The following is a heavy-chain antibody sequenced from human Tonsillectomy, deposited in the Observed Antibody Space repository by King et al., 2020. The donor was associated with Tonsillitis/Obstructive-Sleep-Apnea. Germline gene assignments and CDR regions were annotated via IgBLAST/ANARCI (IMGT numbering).Heavy chain of an antibody. J-gene: IGHJ4*02. V-gene: IGHV3-30*04. Sequence: VQLVESGGGVVQPGRSLRLSCAASGFTFSSYAMHWVRQPPGKGLEWVAVISYDGSSKYYAVSVKGRFTISGDNSKNTLYLQMNSLRAEDTALYYCARDQYMVATSHHYFDFWGQGTLVTVSS. CDR2: ISYDGSSK. CDR3: ARDQYMVATSHHYFDF. D-gene: IGHD5-12*01. CDR1: GFTFSSYA.